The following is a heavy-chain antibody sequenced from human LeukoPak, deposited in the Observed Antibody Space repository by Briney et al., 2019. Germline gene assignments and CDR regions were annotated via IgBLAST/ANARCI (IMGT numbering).Heavy chain of an antibody. J-gene: IGHJ4*02. D-gene: IGHD1-26*01. CDR1: EFTFSDYY. Sequence: GGSLRLSCAASEFTFSDYYMSWIRQAPGKGLEWVSYISSSSSYTNYADSVKGRFTISRDNAKNSLYLQMNSLRAEDTAVYYCAREGGEVQGYFDYWGQGTLVTVSS. CDR3: AREGGEVQGYFDY. CDR2: ISSSSSYT. V-gene: IGHV3-11*06.